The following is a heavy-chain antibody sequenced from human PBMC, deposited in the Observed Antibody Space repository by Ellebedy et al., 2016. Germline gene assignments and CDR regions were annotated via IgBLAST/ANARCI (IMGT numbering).Heavy chain of an antibody. V-gene: IGHV3-21*01. J-gene: IGHJ6*02. D-gene: IGHD6-19*01. CDR1: GFIFSTYT. CDR2: ISSSSTNT. Sequence: GESLKISCAASGFIFSTYTMNWVRQAPGQGLEWVASISSSSTNTHYADSVRGRFTISRDNAKNSLFLQMNSLKVEDTAVYYCASRALAVTGTDPPRDYYYGMDVWGQGTTVTVSS. CDR3: ASRALAVTGTDPPRDYYYGMDV.